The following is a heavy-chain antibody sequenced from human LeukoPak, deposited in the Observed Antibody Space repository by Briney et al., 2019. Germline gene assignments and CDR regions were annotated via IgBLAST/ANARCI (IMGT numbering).Heavy chain of an antibody. Sequence: SETLSLTCTVSGGSISSGGYYRRWIRQHPGTGLEWIGYIYYSGSTYYNPSLKSRVTISLDTSKNQFSLKLSSVTAADTAVYYCARSFGLVMSFDPWGQGTLVTVSS. D-gene: IGHD3/OR15-3a*01. CDR1: GGSISSGGYY. CDR2: IYYSGST. V-gene: IGHV4-31*03. CDR3: ARSFGLVMSFDP. J-gene: IGHJ5*02.